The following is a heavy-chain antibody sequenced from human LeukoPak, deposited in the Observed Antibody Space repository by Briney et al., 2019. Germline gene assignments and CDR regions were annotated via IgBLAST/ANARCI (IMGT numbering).Heavy chain of an antibody. J-gene: IGHJ4*02. CDR3: ARDLNFYDSSGYYSY. D-gene: IGHD3-22*01. CDR2: IKQDGSEK. V-gene: IGHV3-7*01. CDR1: GFTFSNYW. Sequence: GRSLRLSCAASGFTFSNYWMSWVRQAPGKGLEWVANIKQDGSEKYYVDSVKGRFTISRDNAKNSLYLQMNSLRAEDTAVYYCARDLNFYDSSGYYSYWGQGTLVTVSS.